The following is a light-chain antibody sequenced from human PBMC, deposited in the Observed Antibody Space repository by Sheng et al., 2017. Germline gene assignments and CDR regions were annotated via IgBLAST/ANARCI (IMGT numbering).Light chain of an antibody. Sequence: SYEVTQPPSVSVSPGQTASITCYGDGLGDKYVSWYQQKPGQSPALVLFQDDHRPSWIPERFSGSKSGXTATLTISGTQATDEADYYCQAWDSRTALXVFGPGTKVTVL. J-gene: IGLJ1*01. V-gene: IGLV3-1*01. CDR3: QAWDSRTALXV. CDR1: GLGDKY. CDR2: QDD.